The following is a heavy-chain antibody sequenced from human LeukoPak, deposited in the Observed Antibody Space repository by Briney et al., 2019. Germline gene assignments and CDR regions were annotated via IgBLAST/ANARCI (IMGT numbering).Heavy chain of an antibody. V-gene: IGHV1-2*02. CDR1: GYTFTGYY. CDR3: ARDGYVGYCSSTSCTSYFDY. D-gene: IGHD2-2*01. CDR2: INPNGGGT. J-gene: IGHJ4*02. Sequence: ASVKVSCKASGYTFTGYYMHWVRQAPGQGLEWMGWINPNGGGTNYAQKFQGRVTMTRDTSISTAYMELSRLRSDDTAVYYCARDGYVGYCSSTSCTSYFDYWGQGTLVTVSS.